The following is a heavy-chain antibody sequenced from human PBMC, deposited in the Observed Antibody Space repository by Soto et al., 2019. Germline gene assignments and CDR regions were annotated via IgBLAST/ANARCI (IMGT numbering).Heavy chain of an antibody. CDR1: GFTFGTTD. Sequence: QLLQSGGGLVQPGGSLTLSCEASGFTFGTTDMSWVRQAPGEGLEWVSTIDGSGGITDYADSVKGRFTISRDNSRNTVYLQMNSRRGDDTALSSCVKNSGWFNTWGQGALVTVSS. CDR3: VKNSGWFNT. J-gene: IGHJ5*02. CDR2: IDGSGGIT. D-gene: IGHD3-10*01. V-gene: IGHV3-23*01.